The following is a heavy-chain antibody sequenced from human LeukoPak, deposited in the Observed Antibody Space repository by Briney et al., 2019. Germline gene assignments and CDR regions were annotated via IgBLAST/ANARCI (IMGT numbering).Heavy chain of an antibody. J-gene: IGHJ4*02. CDR3: AKDWYGSDYYDSSGPFDY. D-gene: IGHD3-22*01. Sequence: GGSLRLSCAASGFTFSSYAMSWVRQAPGKGLEWVSAISGSGGSTYYADSVKGRFTISRDNSKNTLYLQMNSLRAEDTAVYYCAKDWYGSDYYDSSGPFDYWGQGTLVTVSS. CDR2: ISGSGGST. CDR1: GFTFSSYA. V-gene: IGHV3-23*01.